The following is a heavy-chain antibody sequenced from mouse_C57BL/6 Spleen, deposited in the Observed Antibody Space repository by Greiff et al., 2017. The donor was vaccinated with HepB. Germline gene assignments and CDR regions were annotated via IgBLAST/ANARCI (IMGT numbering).Heavy chain of an antibody. J-gene: IGHJ3*01. CDR3: ARGRDGSSLFAY. CDR2: IYPGDGDT. D-gene: IGHD1-1*01. V-gene: IGHV1-82*01. CDR1: GYAFSSSW. Sequence: VQLQQSGPELVKPGASVKISCKASGYAFSSSWMNWVKQRPGKGLKWIGRIYPGDGDTNYNGKFKGKATLTADKSSSTAYMQLSSLTSEDSAVYFCARGRDGSSLFAYWGQGTLVTVSA.